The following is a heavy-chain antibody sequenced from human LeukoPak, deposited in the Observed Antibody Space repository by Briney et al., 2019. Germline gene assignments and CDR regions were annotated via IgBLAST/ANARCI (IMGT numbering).Heavy chain of an antibody. D-gene: IGHD2-15*01. Sequence: PGRSLRLSCAASGFTLSGSAMHWVRQASGKGLEWVGRIRSKANSYATAYAASVKGRFTISRDDSKNTAYLQMNSLKTEDTAVYYCTLYCSGGSCLRVGYWGQGTLVTVSS. CDR1: GFTLSGSA. CDR3: TLYCSGGSCLRVGY. J-gene: IGHJ4*02. V-gene: IGHV3-73*01. CDR2: IRSKANSYAT.